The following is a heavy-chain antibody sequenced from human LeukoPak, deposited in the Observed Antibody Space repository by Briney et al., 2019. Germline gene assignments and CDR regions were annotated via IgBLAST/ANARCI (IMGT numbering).Heavy chain of an antibody. V-gene: IGHV4-31*03. CDR2: IYYSGST. CDR1: GGSISSGGYY. J-gene: IGHJ4*02. Sequence: SQTLSLTCTVSGGSISSGGYYWSWVRQHPGKGLEWIGYIYYSGSTYYNPSLKSRVTISVDTSKNQFSLKLSSVTAADTAVYYCARGYGSGSYVIDYWGQGTLVTVSS. D-gene: IGHD3-10*01. CDR3: ARGYGSGSYVIDY.